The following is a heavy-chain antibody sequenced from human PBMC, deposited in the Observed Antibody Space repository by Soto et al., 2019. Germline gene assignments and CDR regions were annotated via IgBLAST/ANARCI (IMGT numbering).Heavy chain of an antibody. J-gene: IGHJ4*02. CDR2: INSDGSST. Sequence: EVQLVESGGGLVQPGGSLRLSCAASGFTFSSYWMHWVRQAPGKGLVWVSCINSDGSSTTYADSVKGRFTIYRDNANNTLYLQKNSLKADDTAVYYCARRRIALLATPTNYWGQGTQLTVSS. CDR1: GFTFSSYW. V-gene: IGHV3-74*01. D-gene: IGHD2-15*01. CDR3: ARRRIALLATPTNY.